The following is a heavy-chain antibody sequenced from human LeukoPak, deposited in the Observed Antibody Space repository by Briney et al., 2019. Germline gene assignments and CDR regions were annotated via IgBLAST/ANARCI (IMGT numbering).Heavy chain of an antibody. CDR1: GGSISSSSYY. Sequence: SETLSLTCTVSGGSISSSSYYWGWIRQPPGKGLEWIGYIYYSGSTYYNPSLKSRVTISVDTSKNQFSLKLSSVTAADTAVYYCARVTSGYYKYYWGQGTLVTVSS. CDR3: ARVTSGYYKYY. V-gene: IGHV4-30-4*08. J-gene: IGHJ4*02. CDR2: IYYSGST. D-gene: IGHD3-22*01.